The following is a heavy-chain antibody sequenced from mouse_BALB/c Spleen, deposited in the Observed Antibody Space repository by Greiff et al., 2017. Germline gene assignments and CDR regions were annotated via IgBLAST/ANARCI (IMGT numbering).Heavy chain of an antibody. CDR2: INPYYGST. CDR1: GYSFTDYI. Sequence: VQLQQTGPELVKPGASVKISCKASGYSFTDYIMLWVKQSHGKSLEWIGNINPYYGSTSYNLKFKGKATLTVDKSSSTAYMQLNSLTSEDSAVYYCARVGGAYWGQGTLVTVSA. J-gene: IGHJ3*01. V-gene: IGHV1-39*01. CDR3: ARVGGAY.